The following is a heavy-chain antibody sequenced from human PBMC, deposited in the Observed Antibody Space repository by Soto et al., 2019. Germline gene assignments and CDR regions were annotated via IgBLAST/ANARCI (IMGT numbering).Heavy chain of an antibody. V-gene: IGHV5-51*01. CDR2: VYPGDSDT. D-gene: IGHD2-15*01. Sequence: GESLKISCKGSGYTFASYWIGWVRQMPGKGLQWMGIVYPGDSDTRYSPSFQGLVTISADKSINTASLQWSSLEASDTAMYYCARVQRFCTGGTCYIRFFDYWGQVTPVTVST. CDR3: ARVQRFCTGGTCYIRFFDY. CDR1: GYTFASYW. J-gene: IGHJ4*02.